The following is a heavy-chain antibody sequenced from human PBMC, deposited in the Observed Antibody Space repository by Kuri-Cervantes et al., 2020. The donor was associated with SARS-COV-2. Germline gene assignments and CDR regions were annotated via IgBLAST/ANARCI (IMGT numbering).Heavy chain of an antibody. D-gene: IGHD3-22*01. J-gene: IGHJ4*02. V-gene: IGHV4-34*01. CDR2: VNHRGST. Sequence: SQTLSLTCAFYGESFSGYYWNWIRQSPGKGLEWIGEVNHRGSTNYNPSLKSRVTISVDTSKNQFSLKLSSVTAADTAVYYCARQGATWFYYFDYWGQGTLVTVSS. CDR1: GESFSGYY. CDR3: ARQGATWFYYFDY.